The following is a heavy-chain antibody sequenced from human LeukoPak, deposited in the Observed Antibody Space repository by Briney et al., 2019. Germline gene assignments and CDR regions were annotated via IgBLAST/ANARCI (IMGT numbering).Heavy chain of an antibody. CDR2: IYYSGST. CDR1: GGPISSYY. CDR3: ARSSPYYYDSSGQAFDY. J-gene: IGHJ4*02. Sequence: SETLSLTCTVSGGPISSYYWSWIRQPPGKGLEWIGYIYYSGSTNYNPSLKSRVTISVDTSKNQFSLKLSSVTAADTAVYYCARSSPYYYDSSGQAFDYWGQGTLVTVSS. D-gene: IGHD3-22*01. V-gene: IGHV4-59*08.